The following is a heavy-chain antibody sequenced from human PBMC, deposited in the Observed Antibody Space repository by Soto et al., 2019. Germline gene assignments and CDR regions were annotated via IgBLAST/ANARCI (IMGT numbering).Heavy chain of an antibody. CDR2: IIPVLGVT. CDR3: ARRRYCGADCYSKYYYGMDV. Sequence: QVQLVQSGAEVKKPGSSVKVSCQASGSTFSSYTVSWVRQAPGQGLEWMGRIIPVLGVTNYAQKFKGRVTITADKATRTAYMELSSLRSGDTAVYYCARRRYCGADCYSKYYYGMDVWGKETTFTVS. CDR1: GSTFSSYT. V-gene: IGHV1-69*02. D-gene: IGHD2-21*02. J-gene: IGHJ6*04.